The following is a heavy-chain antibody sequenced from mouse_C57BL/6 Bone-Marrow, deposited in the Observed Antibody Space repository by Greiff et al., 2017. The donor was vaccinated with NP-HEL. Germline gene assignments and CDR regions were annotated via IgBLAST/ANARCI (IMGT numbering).Heavy chain of an antibody. CDR3: TIYYGSHYYAMDY. D-gene: IGHD1-1*01. CDR1: GYTFTSYW. V-gene: IGHV1-5*01. CDR2: IYPGNSDT. Sequence: EVQLQQSGTVLARPGASVKMSCKTSGYTFTSYWMHWVKQRPGQGLEWIGAIYPGNSDTSYNQKFKGKAKLTAVTSASTAYMELSSLTNEDSAVYYCTIYYGSHYYAMDYWGQGTSVTVSS. J-gene: IGHJ4*01.